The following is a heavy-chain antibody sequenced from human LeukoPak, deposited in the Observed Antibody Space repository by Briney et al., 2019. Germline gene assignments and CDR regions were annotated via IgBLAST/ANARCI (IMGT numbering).Heavy chain of an antibody. J-gene: IGHJ3*02. Sequence: GSSVKVSCKASGGTFSKSIISWVRQAPGQGLEWMGGIIPIFGTTNYAQKFRGRVTITADEFMSTAYMELSSLRSEDTAVYYCARDSCSGGSCRGAFDIWGQGTMVTVSS. V-gene: IGHV1-69*01. CDR1: GGTFSKSI. D-gene: IGHD2-15*01. CDR3: ARDSCSGGSCRGAFDI. CDR2: IIPIFGTT.